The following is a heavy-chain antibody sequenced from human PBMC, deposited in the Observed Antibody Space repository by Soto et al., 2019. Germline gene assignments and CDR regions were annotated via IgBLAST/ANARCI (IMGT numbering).Heavy chain of an antibody. V-gene: IGHV1-69*08. Sequence: QVQLVQSGAEVKKPGSSVKVSCKASGGTFSSYTISWVRQAPGQGLEWMGRIIPILGIANYAQKFQGRVTITAEKPTSKAYMELSSLRPEDTAEYYCARELPLVQEEYYYLDVWGKGTTVTVFS. CDR1: GGTFSSYT. D-gene: IGHD1-26*01. CDR2: IIPILGIA. J-gene: IGHJ6*03. CDR3: ARELPLVQEEYYYLDV.